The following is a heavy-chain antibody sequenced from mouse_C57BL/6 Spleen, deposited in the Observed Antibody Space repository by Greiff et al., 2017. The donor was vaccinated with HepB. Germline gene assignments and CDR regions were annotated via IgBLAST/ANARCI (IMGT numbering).Heavy chain of an antibody. D-gene: IGHD2-1*01. CDR1: GYTFTSYD. J-gene: IGHJ4*01. CDR2: IYPRDGST. CDR3: ARPLYGNYEGYAMDY. V-gene: IGHV1-85*01. Sequence: VKLVESGPELVKPGASVKLSCKASGYTFTSYDINWVKQRPGQGLEWIGWIYPRDGSTKYNEKFKGKATLTVDTSSSTAYMELHSLTSEDSAVYFCARPLYGNYEGYAMDYWGQGTSVTVSS.